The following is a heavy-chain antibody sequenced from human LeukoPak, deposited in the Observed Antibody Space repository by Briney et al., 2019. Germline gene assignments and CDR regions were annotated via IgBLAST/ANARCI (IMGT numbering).Heavy chain of an antibody. CDR2: ISYDGNNK. V-gene: IGHV3-30-3*01. D-gene: IGHD3-10*01. CDR3: AGEQYYYGSGSSSY. J-gene: IGHJ4*02. Sequence: PGGSLRLSCVASGFTFSNYAMHWVRQAPGKGLEWVAVISYDGNNKYYADSVKGRFTISRDNSENTLYLQMNSLRAEDTAVYYCAGEQYYYGSGSSSYWGRGTLVTVSS. CDR1: GFTFSNYA.